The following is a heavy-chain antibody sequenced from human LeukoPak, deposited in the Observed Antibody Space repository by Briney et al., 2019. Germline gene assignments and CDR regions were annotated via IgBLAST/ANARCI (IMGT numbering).Heavy chain of an antibody. V-gene: IGHV3-11*04. CDR1: GFTFSDYY. CDR2: ISSSGSTI. CDR3: ARTTITMIGHDAFDI. D-gene: IGHD3-22*01. Sequence: GGSLRLSCAASGFTFSDYYMSWIRQAPGKGLEWVSYISSSGSTIYYADSVKGRFTISRDNAKNSLYLQMNSLRAEDTAVYYCARTTITMIGHDAFDIWGQGTMVTVSS. J-gene: IGHJ3*02.